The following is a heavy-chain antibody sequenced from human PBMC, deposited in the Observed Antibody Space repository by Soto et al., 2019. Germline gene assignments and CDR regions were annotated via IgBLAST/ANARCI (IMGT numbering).Heavy chain of an antibody. V-gene: IGHV4-39*01. CDR1: GSSINSSGYY. CDR3: ARLPSRHLVDY. Sequence: SETLSLTCTVSGSSINSSGYYWGWIRQPPGKGLEWIGSMFYGVSTYYNPSLKSRVTVSVDTSKNQFSLNLRSVTAADTAVYYCARLPSRHLVDYWGQGXLVAVHS. D-gene: IGHD3-3*02. CDR2: MFYGVST. J-gene: IGHJ4*02.